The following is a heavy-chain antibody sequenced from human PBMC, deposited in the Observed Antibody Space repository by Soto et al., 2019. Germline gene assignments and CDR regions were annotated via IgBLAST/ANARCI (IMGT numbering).Heavy chain of an antibody. J-gene: IGHJ4*02. Sequence: EVQLVESGGVLVQPGESLRLSCAASGFPFSSYDMNWVRQAPGKGLEWVAYISSGGGNIYYAESVKGRFTISRDHAKNSVDLQMNSLRAEDMAVYYCARDRWLRYSGYDWHFDYWSQGTLVTVSS. CDR3: ARDRWLRYSGYDWHFDY. D-gene: IGHD5-12*01. V-gene: IGHV3-48*03. CDR2: ISSGGGNI. CDR1: GFPFSSYD.